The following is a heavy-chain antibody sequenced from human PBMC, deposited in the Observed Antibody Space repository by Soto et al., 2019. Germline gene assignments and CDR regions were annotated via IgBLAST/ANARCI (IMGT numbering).Heavy chain of an antibody. D-gene: IGHD3-22*01. CDR1: GFTFGADW. Sequence: EVQLVESGGGLVQPGGSLRLSCEGSGFTFGADWMSWVRQAPGKGLEWVANINRGGYDRYYVDSVKGRFTISRDNAKNSLYLQMNSLRAEDTAVYYCTRDLDTSGSAPISEYWGQGTLVTVSS. J-gene: IGHJ4*02. V-gene: IGHV3-7*03. CDR2: INRGGYDR. CDR3: TRDLDTSGSAPISEY.